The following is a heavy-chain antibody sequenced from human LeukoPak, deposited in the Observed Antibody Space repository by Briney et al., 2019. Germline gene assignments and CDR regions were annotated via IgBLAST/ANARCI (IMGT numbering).Heavy chain of an antibody. J-gene: IGHJ4*02. V-gene: IGHV1-2*06. Sequence: ASVKVSCKASGYTFTSYAMHWVRQAPGQGLEWMGRINPNSGGTNYAQKFQGRVTMTRDTSISTAYMELSRLRSDDTAVYYCASLGYCSGGSCVWGQGTLVTVSS. CDR1: GYTFTSYA. CDR2: INPNSGGT. D-gene: IGHD2-15*01. CDR3: ASLGYCSGGSCV.